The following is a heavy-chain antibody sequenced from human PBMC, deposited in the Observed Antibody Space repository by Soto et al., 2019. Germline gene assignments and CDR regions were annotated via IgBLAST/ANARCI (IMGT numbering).Heavy chain of an antibody. Sequence: SETLSLTCTVSGGSISSGGYYWNWIRHHPGKGLEWIGHIYNSGSTYYNPYLKGRVFISADTSKNLLSLKLSSVTAADTAVYYCASQRAPYYFDYWGRGALVTVSS. CDR3: ASQRAPYYFDY. V-gene: IGHV4-31*03. CDR1: GGSISSGGYY. J-gene: IGHJ4*02. CDR2: IYNSGST.